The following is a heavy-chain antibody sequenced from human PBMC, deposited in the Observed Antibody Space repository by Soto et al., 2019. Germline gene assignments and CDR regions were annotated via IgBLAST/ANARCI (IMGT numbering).Heavy chain of an antibody. J-gene: IGHJ4*02. CDR2: ISASGATI. V-gene: IGHV3-48*02. Sequence: GESLKISCAGSWFALSGASMNWVRQGPGKGLEWVSYISASGATIYYADSVKGRFTISRDKAQNSVYLQMDSLKDEDTAVYYCARFLTDFAQYYFDYLGQGALVTVSS. D-gene: IGHD3-9*01. CDR3: ARFLTDFAQYYFDY. CDR1: WFALSGAS.